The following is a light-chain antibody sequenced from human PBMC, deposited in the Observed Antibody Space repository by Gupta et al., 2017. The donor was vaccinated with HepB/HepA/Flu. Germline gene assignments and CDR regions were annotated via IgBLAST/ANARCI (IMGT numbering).Light chain of an antibody. J-gene: IGLJ2*01. CDR3: QVWDSSSDHRV. V-gene: IGLV3-21*03. Sequence: SYVLTQPPSVSVAPGKTARITCGGNNIRDKSVHWYQQKPGQAPLLGVYDDSDRPSGIPERFSGSNSGNTATLTISRVEAGDEADYCCQVWDSSSDHRVFGGGSKLTGL. CDR2: DDS. CDR1: NIRDKS.